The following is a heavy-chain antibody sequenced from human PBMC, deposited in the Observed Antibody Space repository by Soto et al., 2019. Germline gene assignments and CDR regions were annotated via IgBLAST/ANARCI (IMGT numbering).Heavy chain of an antibody. J-gene: IGHJ3*02. Sequence: QVQLVQSGAEVKKPGASVKISCEASGYSFTSQYVHWVRQAPGQGLEWMGIINPNGGSTTYAQKYGGVITLSRERATSKVYVEVGRLKYAGTPVTYCVIKMGLRPGGGGTEPLDIWGQGTMVTVAS. D-gene: IGHD5-12*01. CDR1: GYSFTSQY. CDR2: INPNGGST. V-gene: IGHV1-46*03. CDR3: VIKMGLRPGGGGTEPLDI.